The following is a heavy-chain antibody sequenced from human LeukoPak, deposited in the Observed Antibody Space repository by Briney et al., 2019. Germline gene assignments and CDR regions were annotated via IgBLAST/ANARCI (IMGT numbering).Heavy chain of an antibody. CDR2: IYYSGST. D-gene: IGHD6-6*01. CDR1: GGSISSYY. CDR3: ARGFSVISSSLTGYYYGMDV. V-gene: IGHV4-59*01. J-gene: IGHJ6*02. Sequence: SETLSLNCTVSGGSISSYYWSWIRQPPGKGLEWIGYIYYSGSTNYNPSLKSRVTISVDTSKNQFSLKLSSVTAADTAVYYCARGFSVISSSLTGYYYGMDVWGQGTTVTVSS.